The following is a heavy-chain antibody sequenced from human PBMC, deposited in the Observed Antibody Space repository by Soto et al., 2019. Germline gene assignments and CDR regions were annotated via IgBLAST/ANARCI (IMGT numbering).Heavy chain of an antibody. CDR1: GGTFSSYA. Sequence: QVQLVQSGAEVKKPGSSVKVSCKASGGTFSSYAISWVRQAPGQGLEWMGGIIPIFGTANYAQKFQGRVTFTADESTSTAYMELSSLRSEDTAVYYCARASTYCGGDCYPLLDVWGQGTTVTVSS. J-gene: IGHJ6*02. V-gene: IGHV1-69*01. D-gene: IGHD2-21*02. CDR3: ARASTYCGGDCYPLLDV. CDR2: IIPIFGTA.